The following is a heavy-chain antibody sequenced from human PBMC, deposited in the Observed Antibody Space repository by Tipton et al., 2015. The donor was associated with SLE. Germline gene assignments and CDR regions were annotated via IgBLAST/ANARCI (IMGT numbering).Heavy chain of an antibody. Sequence: TLSLTCSVSGFSISSAYYWAWIRQAPGKGLEWIGSLDHIGSTFYRPSLQSRVSISRDTSKNQFSLKLRSVTVVDTAMYYCAREHISSLRDAFEVWGQGTMVTVS. D-gene: IGHD2-15*01. CDR1: GFSISSAYY. CDR2: LDHIGST. CDR3: AREHISSLRDAFEV. V-gene: IGHV4-38-2*02. J-gene: IGHJ3*01.